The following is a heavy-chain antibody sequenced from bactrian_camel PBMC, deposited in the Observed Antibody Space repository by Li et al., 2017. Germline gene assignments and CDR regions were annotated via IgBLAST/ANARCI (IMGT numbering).Heavy chain of an antibody. Sequence: HVQLVESGGGLVQAGGSLRLSCTASGLTFDDYAMGWFRQAPGKEREGVSCITRSGGTTYYADSVKGRSTISRDNAKNTVYLQLNSLKTEDTAVYYCAADGGALYHFYYWGRGTQVTVS. CDR3: AADGGALYHFYY. D-gene: IGHD5*01. CDR1: GLTFDDYA. J-gene: IGHJ4*01. V-gene: IGHV3S63*01. CDR2: ITRSGGTT.